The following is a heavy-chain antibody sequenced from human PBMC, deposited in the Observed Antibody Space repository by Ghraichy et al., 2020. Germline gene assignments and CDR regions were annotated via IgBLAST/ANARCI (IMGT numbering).Heavy chain of an antibody. CDR1: GGSITTRSYY. CDR2: VYYSGST. V-gene: IGHV4-39*01. CDR3: GRLLQYDGSVF. J-gene: IGHJ4*02. D-gene: IGHD4-11*01. Sequence: GSLRLSCTVSGGSITTRSYYWGWIRQPPGKGLEWIGSVYYSGSTYYNPSLKSRVTISVDTSKNQFSLEGRSVTAADVAMYDCGRLLQYDGSVFWGRGTQVPVSS.